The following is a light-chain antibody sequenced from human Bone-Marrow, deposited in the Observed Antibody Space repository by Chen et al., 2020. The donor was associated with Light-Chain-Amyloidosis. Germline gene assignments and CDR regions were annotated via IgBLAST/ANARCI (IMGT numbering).Light chain of an antibody. CDR1: NIGSTT. J-gene: IGLJ2*01. CDR3: QVWDRSSDRPV. Sequence: SYVLTQPYPVSVAPGQTATIACGGNNIGSTTVHWYQQTPGQAPRLVVYDDSDRPSGRPVRLSGSNFGNAATLSVSRVESGYEADYYFQVWDRSSDRPVFGGWTKLTV. CDR2: DDS. V-gene: IGLV3-21*02.